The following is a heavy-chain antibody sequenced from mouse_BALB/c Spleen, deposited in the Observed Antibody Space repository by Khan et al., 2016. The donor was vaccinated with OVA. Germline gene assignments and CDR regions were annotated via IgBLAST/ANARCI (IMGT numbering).Heavy chain of an antibody. V-gene: IGHV1S56*01. CDR3: AREGLRGVDWDY. CDR2: IYPGDGTT. CDR1: GYTFTSYD. Sequence: QVQLQQSGPELVKPGALVKISCKASGYTFTSYDINWVKQRPGQGLEWIGWIYPGDGTTKYNEKFKGKATLTADNSSSTAYMQLSSQTSENSAVSFCAREGLRGVDWDYWGQGTSGTVSS. D-gene: IGHD2-4*01. J-gene: IGHJ4*01.